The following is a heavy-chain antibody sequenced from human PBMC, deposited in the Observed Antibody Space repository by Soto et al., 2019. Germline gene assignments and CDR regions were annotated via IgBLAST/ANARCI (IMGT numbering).Heavy chain of an antibody. CDR3: VRPYYSSSWFPFGR. CDR1: GFDFGDYY. V-gene: IGHV3-11*01. D-gene: IGHD6-13*01. Sequence: VGSLRLSCTASGFDFGDYYMSWIRQAPGKGLEWVSYIDSDDGTTYYTDSVKGRFTISRDNAKNSLYLQMNSLRVEDTALYYCVRPYYSSSWFPFGRWGQGTLVTVSS. J-gene: IGHJ4*02. CDR2: IDSDDGTT.